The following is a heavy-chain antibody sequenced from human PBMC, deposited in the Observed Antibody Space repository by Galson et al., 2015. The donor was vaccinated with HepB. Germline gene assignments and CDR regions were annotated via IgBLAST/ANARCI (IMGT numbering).Heavy chain of an antibody. CDR3: AKNGGAFDI. CDR1: GFTFSRNW. J-gene: IGHJ3*02. Sequence: SLRLSCAASGFTFSRNWMTWVRQAPGKGLEWVANIKPDGSERNYVDSVKGRFTISRDNAKNSLYLQTNSLRAEDTAVYYCAKNGGAFDIWGQGTMVIVSS. V-gene: IGHV3-7*03. CDR2: IKPDGSER. D-gene: IGHD2-8*01.